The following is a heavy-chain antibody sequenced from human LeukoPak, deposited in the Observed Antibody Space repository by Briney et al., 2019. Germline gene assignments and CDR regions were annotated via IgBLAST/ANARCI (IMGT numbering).Heavy chain of an antibody. V-gene: IGHV4-31*03. Sequence: SGTLSLTCTVSGGSISSGGYYWSWIRQHPGKGLEWIGYIYYSGSTYYNPSLKSRVTISVDTSKNQFSLKLSSVTAADTAVYYCARDNYEGSFDPWGQGTLVTVSS. CDR3: ARDNYEGSFDP. D-gene: IGHD4-11*01. J-gene: IGHJ5*02. CDR1: GGSISSGGYY. CDR2: IYYSGST.